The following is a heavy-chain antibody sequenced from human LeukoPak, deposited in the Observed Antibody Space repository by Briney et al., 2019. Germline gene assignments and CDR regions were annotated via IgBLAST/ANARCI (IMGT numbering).Heavy chain of an antibody. Sequence: SETLSLTCTVSGGSIGTYYWSWIRQPPGKGLEWIGYIYYNGYTDYNPSLKSRVTISVDTSKKQFSLRLISVTAADTAVYYCARDRGVGFDPWGQGTLVTVSS. CDR1: GGSIGTYY. CDR3: ARDRGVGFDP. V-gene: IGHV4-59*01. D-gene: IGHD2-15*01. CDR2: IYYNGYT. J-gene: IGHJ5*02.